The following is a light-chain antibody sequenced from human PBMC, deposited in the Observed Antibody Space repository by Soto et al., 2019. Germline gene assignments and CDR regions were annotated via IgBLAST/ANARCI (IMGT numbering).Light chain of an antibody. CDR1: QGISNF. V-gene: IGKV1-27*01. CDR2: AAS. J-gene: IGKJ4*01. CDR3: QKYNSAPSLT. Sequence: DIPMTQSPSSLSASVGGRVTITCRASQGISNFLAWYQQRPGKVPKVLIYAASTLQSGVPSRFSGSGSGTDFTLTISGLQPEDVATYYCQKYNSAPSLTFGGGTKVEIK.